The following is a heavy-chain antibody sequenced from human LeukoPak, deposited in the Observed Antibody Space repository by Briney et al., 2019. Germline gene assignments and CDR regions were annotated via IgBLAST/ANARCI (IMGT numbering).Heavy chain of an antibody. V-gene: IGHV4-38-2*02. CDR2: IYHSGST. Sequence: SETLSLTCTVSGYSISSGYYWGWIRQPPGKGLEWIGSIYHSGSTYYNPSLKSRVTISVDTSKNQFSLKLSSVTAADTAVYYCARDSPPRGPNSSGYYYYWGQGTLVTVSS. CDR1: GYSISSGYY. D-gene: IGHD3-22*01. J-gene: IGHJ4*02. CDR3: ARDSPPRGPNSSGYYYY.